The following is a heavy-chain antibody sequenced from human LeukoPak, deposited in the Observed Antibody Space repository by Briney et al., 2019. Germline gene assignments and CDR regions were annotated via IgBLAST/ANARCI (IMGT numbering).Heavy chain of an antibody. Sequence: PGRSLRLSCAASGFTFSSYGMHWVRQAPGKGLEWVALISYDGSNKYYADSVKGRFTISRDNSKNTLYLQMNSLRADDTAVYHCAKLLRSSWYTVTVDYWGQGTLVTVSS. V-gene: IGHV3-30*18. CDR3: AKLLRSSWYTVTVDY. CDR2: ISYDGSNK. D-gene: IGHD6-13*01. J-gene: IGHJ4*02. CDR1: GFTFSSYG.